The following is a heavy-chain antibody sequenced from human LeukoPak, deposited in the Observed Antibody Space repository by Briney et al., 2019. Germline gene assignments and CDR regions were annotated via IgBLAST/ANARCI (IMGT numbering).Heavy chain of an antibody. Sequence: PGGSLRLSCAASGFTFSTYSMNWVRQAPGKGLEWVSSISSSSTYIYYADSVKGRFTISRDNAKNSLYLQMNSLRAEDTAVYYCASSPTLYYFDYWGQGTLVTVSS. V-gene: IGHV3-21*01. CDR3: ASSPTLYYFDY. CDR1: GFTFSTYS. J-gene: IGHJ4*02. CDR2: ISSSSTYI.